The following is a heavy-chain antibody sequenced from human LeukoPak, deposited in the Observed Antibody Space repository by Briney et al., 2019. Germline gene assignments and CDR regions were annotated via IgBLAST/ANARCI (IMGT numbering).Heavy chain of an antibody. V-gene: IGHV3-48*04. D-gene: IGHD3-10*01. CDR3: ARLVRGVSYY. CDR2: ISSSGSTI. J-gene: IGHJ4*02. Sequence: GGSLRLSCIGSTFTFSDYGMHWVRQAPGKGLEWVSYISSSGSTIYYADSVKGRFTISRDNAKNSLYLQMNSLRAEDTAVYYCARLVRGVSYYWGQGTLVTVPS. CDR1: TFTFSDYG.